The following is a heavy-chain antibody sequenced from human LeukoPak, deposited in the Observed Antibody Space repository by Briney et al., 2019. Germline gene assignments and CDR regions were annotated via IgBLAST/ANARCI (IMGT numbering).Heavy chain of an antibody. CDR2: ISGSGDNT. V-gene: IGHV3-23*01. J-gene: IGHJ6*04. CDR1: GFTFSGYA. Sequence: GGSLRLSCAASGFTFSGYAMSWVRQAPGKGLEWVSSISGSGDNTYYADSVKGQFTVSRDSSKSTLYLQMNSLRAEDTAVYYCAELGITMIGGVWGKGTTVTISS. CDR3: AELGITMIGGV. D-gene: IGHD3-10*02.